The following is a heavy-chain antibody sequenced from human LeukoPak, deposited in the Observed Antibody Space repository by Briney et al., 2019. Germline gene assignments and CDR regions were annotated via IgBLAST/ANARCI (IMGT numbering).Heavy chain of an antibody. CDR2: VYHSGGI. J-gene: IGHJ4*02. Sequence: SETLSLTCTVSRGAISSRSDYWWAWIRQPPGHGLEWIGSVYHSGGIYYNPSLKSRLTISVDTSKDHFSLNLASVTAADTAVYYCARQRAHGTWAFDYWGQGTLLTVSS. D-gene: IGHD1-26*01. V-gene: IGHV4-39*01. CDR1: RGAISSRSDY. CDR3: ARQRAHGTWAFDY.